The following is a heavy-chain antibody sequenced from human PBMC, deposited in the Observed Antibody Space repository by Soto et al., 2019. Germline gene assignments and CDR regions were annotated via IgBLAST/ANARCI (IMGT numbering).Heavy chain of an antibody. CDR3: AKDYYYDSSGYYYPFDY. D-gene: IGHD3-22*01. CDR1: GFTFSSYA. Sequence: XXSLRLACAASGFTFSSYAMRWVRQAPGKGLEWVSAISGSGGSTYYADSVKGRFTISRDNSKNTLYLQMNSLRAEETAVYYCAKDYYYDSSGYYYPFDYWGQGTLVTVSS. V-gene: IGHV3-23*01. J-gene: IGHJ4*02. CDR2: ISGSGGST.